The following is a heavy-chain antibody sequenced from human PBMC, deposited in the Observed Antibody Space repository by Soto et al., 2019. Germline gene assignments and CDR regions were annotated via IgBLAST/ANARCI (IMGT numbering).Heavy chain of an antibody. J-gene: IGHJ3*02. CDR3: ARELLFYFSYGFSWDDVFDI. V-gene: IGHV4-30-2*01. D-gene: IGHD5-18*01. Sequence: SENPSITSNMSGDSYSISTYSWSWIRQPPGKGLEWIGFIYQSGSTYYNPSLKSRVTMSLDRPKNQFSLKLSSVTAADTAVYYCARELLFYFSYGFSWDDVFDIRGQGSMVTVS. CDR1: GDSYSISTYS. CDR2: IYQSGST.